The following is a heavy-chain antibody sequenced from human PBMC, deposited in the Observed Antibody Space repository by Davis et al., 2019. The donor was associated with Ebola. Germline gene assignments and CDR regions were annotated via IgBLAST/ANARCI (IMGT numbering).Heavy chain of an antibody. Sequence: GESLKISCAASGFTFSSYGMHWVRQAPGKGLEWVAVISYDGSNKYYADSVKGRFTISRDNSKNTLYLQMNSLRAEDTAVYYCAKLTDIVATGYWGQGTLVTVSS. CDR3: AKLTDIVATGY. D-gene: IGHD5-12*01. CDR1: GFTFSSYG. J-gene: IGHJ4*02. CDR2: ISYDGSNK. V-gene: IGHV3-30*18.